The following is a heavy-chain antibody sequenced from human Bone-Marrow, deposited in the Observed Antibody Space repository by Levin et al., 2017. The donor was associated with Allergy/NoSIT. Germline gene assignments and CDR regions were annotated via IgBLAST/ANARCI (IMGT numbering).Heavy chain of an antibody. CDR3: ARGAGFDYLSGAY. CDR2: ITTGAGAVT. J-gene: IGHJ4*02. V-gene: IGHV1-46*02. D-gene: IGHD3-16*01. CDR1: GYTFNIYY. Sequence: GASVKVSCKADGYTFNIYYIHWVRQATGQGLEWMGMITTGAGAVTTYAQTFQGRVAMTRDTSTSKAYMEVTSLRAADTAVYYCARGAGFDYLSGAYWGQGTLVSVSS.